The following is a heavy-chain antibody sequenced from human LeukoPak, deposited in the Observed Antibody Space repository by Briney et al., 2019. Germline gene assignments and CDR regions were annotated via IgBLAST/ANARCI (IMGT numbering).Heavy chain of an antibody. J-gene: IGHJ4*02. V-gene: IGHV3-23*01. CDR2: ISGSGGST. Sequence: PGGSLRLSCAASGFTFSSYAMSWVRQAPGKGLEWVSAISGSGGSTYYADSVKGRFTISRDNSKNTLYLQMNSLRAEDTAVYYCAKDGGLRFLEWPLYYFDYWGQGTLVTVSS. CDR1: GFTFSSYA. CDR3: AKDGGLRFLEWPLYYFDY. D-gene: IGHD3-3*01.